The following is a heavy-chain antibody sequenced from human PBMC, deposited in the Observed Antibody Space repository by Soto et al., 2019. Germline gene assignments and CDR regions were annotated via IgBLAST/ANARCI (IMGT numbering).Heavy chain of an antibody. Sequence: QITLKESGPTLVKPTETLTLTCTFSGFSLSTNGEGVGWIRQPPGKALEWLALIYWDDDKRYSPSLKSRLTITKDTSKNRVVLTMTNMDPVDTATYYCPHSPRITMYDYWGQGTLVTVSS. D-gene: IGHD3-10*02. J-gene: IGHJ4*02. V-gene: IGHV2-5*02. CDR1: GFSLSTNGEG. CDR2: IYWDDDK. CDR3: PHSPRITMYDY.